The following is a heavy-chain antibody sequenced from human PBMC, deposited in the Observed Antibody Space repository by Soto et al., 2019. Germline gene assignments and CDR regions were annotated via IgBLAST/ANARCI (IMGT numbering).Heavy chain of an antibody. V-gene: IGHV3-30-3*01. Sequence: GGSLXLSCAASGFXFSSYAMHWVRQAPGKGLEWVAVISYDGSNKYYADSVKGRFTIPRDNSKNTLYLQMNSLRAEDTAVYYCARDSCGTSCYDPYYYYGMDVWGQGTTVTVSS. J-gene: IGHJ6*02. CDR2: ISYDGSNK. CDR1: GFXFSSYA. D-gene: IGHD2-2*01. CDR3: ARDSCGTSCYDPYYYYGMDV.